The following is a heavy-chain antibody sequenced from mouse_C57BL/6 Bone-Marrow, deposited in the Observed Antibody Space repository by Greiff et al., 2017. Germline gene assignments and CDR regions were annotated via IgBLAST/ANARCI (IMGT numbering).Heavy chain of an antibody. V-gene: IGHV1-54*01. J-gene: IGHJ3*01. CDR1: GYAFTNYL. Sequence: VQLQQSGAELVRPGTSVKVSCKASGYAFTNYLIEWVKQRPGQGLEWIGVINPGSGGTNYNEKFKGKATLTADKSSSTAYMQLSSLTSEDSAVYFCARYCGSRGAWFAYWGQGTLVTVSA. D-gene: IGHD1-1*01. CDR3: ARYCGSRGAWFAY. CDR2: INPGSGGT.